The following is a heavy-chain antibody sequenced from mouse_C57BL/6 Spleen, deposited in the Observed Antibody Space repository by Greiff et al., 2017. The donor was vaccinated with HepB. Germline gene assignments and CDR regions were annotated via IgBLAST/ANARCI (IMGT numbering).Heavy chain of an antibody. D-gene: IGHD1-1*01. CDR3: ARSVFITTVVEGYFDV. J-gene: IGHJ1*03. V-gene: IGHV1-64*01. CDR2: IHPNSGST. Sequence: QVQLQQPGAELVKPGASVKLSCKASGYTFTSYWMHWVKQRPGQGLEWIGMIHPNSGSTNYNEKFKSKATLTVDKSSSTAYMQLSSLTSEDSAVYYCARSVFITTVVEGYFDVWGTGTTVTVSS. CDR1: GYTFTSYW.